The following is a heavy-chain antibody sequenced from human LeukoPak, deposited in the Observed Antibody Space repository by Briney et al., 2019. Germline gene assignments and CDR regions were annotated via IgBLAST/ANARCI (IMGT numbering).Heavy chain of an antibody. J-gene: IGHJ4*02. Sequence: PSETLSLTCTVSGGSISSSSYYWGWIRQPPGKGLEWIGSIYYSGSTYYNPSLKSRVTISVDTSKNQFSLKLSSVTAADTAVYYCATVRAYCGGDCFHREDYWGQGTLVTVSS. CDR3: ATVRAYCGGDCFHREDY. CDR1: GGSISSSSYY. V-gene: IGHV4-39*07. D-gene: IGHD2-21*02. CDR2: IYYSGST.